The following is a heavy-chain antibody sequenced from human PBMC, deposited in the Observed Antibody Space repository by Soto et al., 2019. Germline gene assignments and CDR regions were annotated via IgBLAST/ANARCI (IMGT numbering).Heavy chain of an antibody. Sequence: QVQLQESGPGLVKPSQTLSLSCTVSGGSLSSGGYYWSWIRQHPGKGLEWIGLIYYSGSTYYNPSLKRRVTISVDTSQNQFSLKLSSVTAADTAVYYCARDTQRGYSGYFDSWGQGTLVTVSS. V-gene: IGHV4-31*03. CDR3: ARDTQRGYSGYFDS. J-gene: IGHJ4*02. CDR1: GGSLSSGGYY. CDR2: IYYSGST. D-gene: IGHD5-12*01.